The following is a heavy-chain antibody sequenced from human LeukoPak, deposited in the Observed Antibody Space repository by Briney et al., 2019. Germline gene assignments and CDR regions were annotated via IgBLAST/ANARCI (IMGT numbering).Heavy chain of an antibody. Sequence: AGGSLRLSCAASGFTFSSYAMSWVRQARGKGLEWVSAISGSGGSTYYADSVKGRFTISRDNSKNTLYLQMNSLRAEDTAVYYCAKALPKYCSGDCYSQVDYWGQGTLVTVSS. CDR2: ISGSGGST. CDR1: GFTFSSYA. V-gene: IGHV3-23*01. J-gene: IGHJ4*02. CDR3: AKALPKYCSGDCYSQVDY. D-gene: IGHD2-21*02.